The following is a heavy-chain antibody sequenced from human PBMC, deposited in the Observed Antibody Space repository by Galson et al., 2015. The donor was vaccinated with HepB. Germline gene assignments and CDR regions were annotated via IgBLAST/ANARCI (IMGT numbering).Heavy chain of an antibody. Sequence: QSGAEVKKPGESLRISCQGSGYTFTSYWISWVRQKPGKGLEWMGSIDASDSYTNYSPSFQGHVTISADKSITTAYLQWSSLEASDTAMYYCARHTESSEYESSGYGDYWGQGTLVTVSS. J-gene: IGHJ4*02. D-gene: IGHD3-22*01. CDR3: ARHTESSEYESSGYGDY. V-gene: IGHV5-10-1*01. CDR1: GYTFTSYW. CDR2: IDASDSYT.